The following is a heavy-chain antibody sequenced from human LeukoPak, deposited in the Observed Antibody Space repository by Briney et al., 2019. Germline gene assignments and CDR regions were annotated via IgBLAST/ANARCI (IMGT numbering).Heavy chain of an antibody. CDR1: GFTVSSNY. J-gene: IGHJ4*02. Sequence: PGGSLRLSCAASGFTVSSNYMSWVRQAPGKGLEWIGSIYYSGSTYYNPSLKSRVTISVDTSKNQFSLKLSSVTAADTAVYYCATYIVATIAPGYYFDYWGQGTLVTVSS. V-gene: IGHV4-39*07. CDR3: ATYIVATIAPGYYFDY. D-gene: IGHD5-12*01. CDR2: IYYSGST.